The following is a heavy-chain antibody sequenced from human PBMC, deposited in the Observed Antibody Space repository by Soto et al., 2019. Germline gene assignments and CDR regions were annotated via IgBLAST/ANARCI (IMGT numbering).Heavy chain of an antibody. Sequence: QVQLVESGGGVVQPEKSLRLSCAASGFIFSNYGMHWVRQAPGKGLEWVAVIWYDGHKKYYADSVKGRFIISRDNSRNKVYLQMNSLRAEDTAVYYCARERAVDYYHWFDPWGQGTLVTVSS. CDR2: IWYDGHKK. D-gene: IGHD3-3*02. CDR3: ARERAVDYYHWFDP. J-gene: IGHJ5*02. V-gene: IGHV3-33*01. CDR1: GFIFSNYG.